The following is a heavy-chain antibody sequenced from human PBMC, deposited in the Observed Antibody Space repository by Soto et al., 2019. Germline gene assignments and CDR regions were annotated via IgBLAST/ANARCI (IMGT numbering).Heavy chain of an antibody. Sequence: PSETVSLTCTVSGGSISSSSYYWGWIRQPPGKGLEWIGSIYYSGSTYYNPSLKSRVTISVDTSKNQFSLKLSSVTAADTAVYYCERHSSRWHDSDYWGQGTLVTVSS. CDR2: IYYSGST. D-gene: IGHD6-13*01. CDR3: ERHSSRWHDSDY. V-gene: IGHV4-39*01. CDR1: GGSISSSSYY. J-gene: IGHJ4*02.